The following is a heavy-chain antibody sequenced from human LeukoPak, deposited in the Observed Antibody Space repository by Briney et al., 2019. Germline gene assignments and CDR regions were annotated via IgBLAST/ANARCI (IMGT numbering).Heavy chain of an antibody. CDR2: INQDGSQK. Sequence: GGSLRLSCAASGLTFSSYWMDWVRQAPGKGPEWVANINQDGSQKYYVDSVKGRFTISRDNAENSLYLQMNSLRAEDTAVYYCSGSLNSWGQGTLVTVSS. V-gene: IGHV3-7*01. J-gene: IGHJ4*02. CDR3: SGSLNS. CDR1: GLTFSSYW.